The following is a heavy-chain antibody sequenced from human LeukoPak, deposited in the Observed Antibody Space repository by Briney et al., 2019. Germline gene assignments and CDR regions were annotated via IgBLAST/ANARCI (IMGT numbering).Heavy chain of an antibody. CDR2: IYSGGTI. Sequence: GGSLRLSCAASGFTVSSKYMSWVRQAPGKGLEWVSVIYSGGTIYYADSVKGRFTISRDNSKNTVYLQMNSLRAEDTAVYYCARGPLPWYYYDSSGYYPFDYWGQGTLVTVPS. D-gene: IGHD3-22*01. CDR3: ARGPLPWYYYDSSGYYPFDY. CDR1: GFTVSSKY. V-gene: IGHV3-66*01. J-gene: IGHJ4*02.